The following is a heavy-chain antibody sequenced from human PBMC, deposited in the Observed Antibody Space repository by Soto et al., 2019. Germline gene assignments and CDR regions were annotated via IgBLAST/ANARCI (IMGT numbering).Heavy chain of an antibody. CDR3: ATVPGGVRGNNWFDP. J-gene: IGHJ5*02. D-gene: IGHD3-10*01. Sequence: ASVKVSCKVSGYTLTELSMHWVRQAPGKGLEWVGGFDPEDGETIYAQKFQGRVTMTEDTSTDTAYMELSSLRSEDTAVYYCATVPGGVRGNNWFDPWGQGTLVTVSS. V-gene: IGHV1-24*01. CDR2: FDPEDGET. CDR1: GYTLTELS.